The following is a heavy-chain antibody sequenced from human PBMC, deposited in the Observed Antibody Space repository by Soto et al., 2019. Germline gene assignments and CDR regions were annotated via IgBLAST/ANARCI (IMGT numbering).Heavy chain of an antibody. V-gene: IGHV4-59*01. CDR2: IYYTGST. D-gene: IGHD2-2*01. CDR3: ARAFGSTMPPLY. Sequence: KTSETLSLTCTVSGGSISSYYWNWIRQSPGKGLEWIGYIYYTGSTNYNPSLKSRVTISVDTSNNQFSLRLSSVTAADTAVYYCARAFGSTMPPLYWGQGTLVTVSS. J-gene: IGHJ4*02. CDR1: GGSISSYY.